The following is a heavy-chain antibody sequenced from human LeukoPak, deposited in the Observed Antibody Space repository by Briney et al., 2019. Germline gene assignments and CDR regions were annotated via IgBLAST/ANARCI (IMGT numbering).Heavy chain of an antibody. J-gene: IGHJ4*02. CDR2: IYSGGST. CDR1: GFTVSSNY. Sequence: GGSLRLSCAASGFTVSSNYMSWVRQAPGKGLEWVSVIYSGGSTYYADSVKGRLTISRDNSKNTLYLQMNSLRAEDTAVYYCARLSDIAAAGTFDYWGQGTLVTVSS. D-gene: IGHD6-13*01. V-gene: IGHV3-53*01. CDR3: ARLSDIAAAGTFDY.